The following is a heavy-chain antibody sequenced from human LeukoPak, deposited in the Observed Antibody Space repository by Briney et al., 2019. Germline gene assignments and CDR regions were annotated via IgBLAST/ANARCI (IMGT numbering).Heavy chain of an antibody. V-gene: IGHV3-30-3*01. J-gene: IGHJ4*02. CDR2: ISYDGSNK. Sequence: GRSLRLSCAASGFTFSSYAMHWVRQAPGKGLEWVAVISYDGSNKYYADSVKGRFTISRDNSKNTLYLQMNSLRAEDTAVYYCARGATTVEIDYWGQGTLVTVSS. CDR3: ARGATTVEIDY. D-gene: IGHD4-23*01. CDR1: GFTFSSYA.